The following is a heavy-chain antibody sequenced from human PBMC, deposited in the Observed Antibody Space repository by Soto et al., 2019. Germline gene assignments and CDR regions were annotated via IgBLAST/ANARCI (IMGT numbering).Heavy chain of an antibody. CDR2: ISGSGGST. Sequence: GGSLRLSCAASGFTFSSYAMSWVRQAPGKGLEWVSAISGSGGSTHYADSVKGRFTISRDNSKNTLYLQMNSLRAEDTAVYYCAKEDYDFWSGYPPHYYYGMDVWGQGTTVTVSS. V-gene: IGHV3-23*01. D-gene: IGHD3-3*01. J-gene: IGHJ6*02. CDR1: GFTFSSYA. CDR3: AKEDYDFWSGYPPHYYYGMDV.